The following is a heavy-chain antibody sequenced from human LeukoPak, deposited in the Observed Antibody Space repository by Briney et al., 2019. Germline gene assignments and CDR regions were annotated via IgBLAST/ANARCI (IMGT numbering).Heavy chain of an antibody. CDR1: GGSISSYY. Sequence: SETLSLTCTVSGGSISSYYWSWIRQPPGKGLEWIGYIYYSGSTNYNPSLKSRVTISVDTSKNQFSLRLTSVTAADTAVYYCARDLDTTVTMKGMDVWGKGTTVTVSS. V-gene: IGHV4-59*12. CDR2: IYYSGST. D-gene: IGHD4-17*01. CDR3: ARDLDTTVTMKGMDV. J-gene: IGHJ6*04.